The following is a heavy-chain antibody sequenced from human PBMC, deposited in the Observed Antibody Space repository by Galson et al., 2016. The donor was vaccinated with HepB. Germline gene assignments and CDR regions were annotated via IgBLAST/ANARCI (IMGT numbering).Heavy chain of an antibody. J-gene: IGHJ6*02. V-gene: IGHV2-70*01. Sequence: PALVKPTQTLTLTCTFSGFSLSTSGMCVSWIRQPPGKALEWLALIDWDDDKYYSTSLKTRLTISKDTSKNQVVLTMTNMDPVDTATYYCARTLIAVAGFFYYHGMDVWGQGTTVTASS. D-gene: IGHD6-19*01. CDR1: GFSLSTSGMC. CDR3: ARTLIAVAGFFYYHGMDV. CDR2: IDWDDDK.